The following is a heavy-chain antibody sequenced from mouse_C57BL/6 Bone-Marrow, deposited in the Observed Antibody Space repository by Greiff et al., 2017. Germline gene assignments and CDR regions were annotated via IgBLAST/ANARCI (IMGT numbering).Heavy chain of an antibody. V-gene: IGHV5-15*01. J-gene: IGHJ1*03. Sequence: EVNLVESGGGLVQPGGSLKLSCAASGFTFSDYGMAWVRQAPRKGPEWVAFISNLAYSIYYADTVTGRFTISRENAKNTLYLEMSSLRSEDTAMYYCARDLYDYGGYVDVWGTGTTVTVSS. D-gene: IGHD2-4*01. CDR2: ISNLAYSI. CDR1: GFTFSDYG. CDR3: ARDLYDYGGYVDV.